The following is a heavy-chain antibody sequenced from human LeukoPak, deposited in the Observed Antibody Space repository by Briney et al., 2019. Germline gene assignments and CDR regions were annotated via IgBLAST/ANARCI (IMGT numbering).Heavy chain of an antibody. J-gene: IGHJ4*02. V-gene: IGHV3-23*01. CDR3: AKDRGYTGYDSGGIDF. D-gene: IGHD5-12*01. CDR1: GFTFSSYA. Sequence: GGSLRLSCAASGFTFSSYAMSWVRQAPGKGLEWVSSISYGDGTAFYAGSVKGRFTVSRDNSRSTLYLQMASLGAEDTAVYYCAKDRGYTGYDSGGIDFWGQGTLVTVSS. CDR2: ISYGDGTA.